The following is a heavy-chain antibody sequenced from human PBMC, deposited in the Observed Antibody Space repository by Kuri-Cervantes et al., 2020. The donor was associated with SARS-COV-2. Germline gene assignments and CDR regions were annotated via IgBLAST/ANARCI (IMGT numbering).Heavy chain of an antibody. CDR2: IYYSGST. Sequence: LRLSCTVSGGSISSSSYYWGWIRQPPGKGLEWIGSIYYSGSTYYNPSLKSRVTISVDTSKNQFSLKLSSVTAADTAVYYCARVKGDDFWSGRQSDAFDIWGQGTMVTVSS. CDR3: ARVKGDDFWSGRQSDAFDI. J-gene: IGHJ3*02. V-gene: IGHV4-39*01. D-gene: IGHD3-3*01. CDR1: GGSISSSSYY.